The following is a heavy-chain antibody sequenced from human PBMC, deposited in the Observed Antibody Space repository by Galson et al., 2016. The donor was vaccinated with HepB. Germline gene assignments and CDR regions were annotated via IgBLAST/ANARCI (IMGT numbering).Heavy chain of an antibody. V-gene: IGHV4-59*01. D-gene: IGHD2/OR15-2a*01. J-gene: IGHJ6*02. CDR2: IYYSGST. CDR1: GGSISYYY. Sequence: SETLSLTCTVSGGSISYYYWNWIRQPPGKGLEWIGYIYYSGSTNNNPSLKSRVTMSVDTSTNQFSLKLRSVTAADTAVYFCARGMGNPHYYGLDVWGQGATVTVSS. CDR3: ARGMGNPHYYGLDV.